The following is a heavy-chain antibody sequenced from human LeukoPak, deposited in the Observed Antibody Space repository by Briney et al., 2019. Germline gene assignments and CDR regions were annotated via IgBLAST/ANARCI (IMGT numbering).Heavy chain of an antibody. Sequence: PGGSLRLSCAASGFTFSSYAMSWVRQAPGKGLEWVSAISGSGGSTYYADSVKGRFTISRDNSKNTLYLQMNSLRAEDTAVYYCAKDSYGSGSPLLYYYYYYYMDVWGKGTTVTISS. CDR2: ISGSGGST. CDR3: AKDSYGSGSPLLYYYYYYYMDV. J-gene: IGHJ6*03. V-gene: IGHV3-23*01. CDR1: GFTFSSYA. D-gene: IGHD3-10*01.